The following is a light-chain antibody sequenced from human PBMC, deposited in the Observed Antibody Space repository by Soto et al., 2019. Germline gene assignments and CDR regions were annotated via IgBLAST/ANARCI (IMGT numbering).Light chain of an antibody. V-gene: IGKV1-5*01. Sequence: DIQMTQSPSTLSASVGDRVTITCRASQSIGRFLAWYQHQPGKAPKLLIYDASTLESGVPSRFSGTGSGTEFTFSITSLQPEDVGTYYCQQCYMGWTFGQGTKVYFK. CDR3: QQCYMGWT. CDR1: QSIGRF. J-gene: IGKJ1*01. CDR2: DAS.